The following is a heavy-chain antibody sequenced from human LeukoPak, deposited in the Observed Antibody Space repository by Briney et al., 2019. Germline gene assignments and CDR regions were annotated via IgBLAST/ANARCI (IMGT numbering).Heavy chain of an antibody. J-gene: IGHJ4*02. CDR2: ISSSSSYI. Sequence: PGGSLRLSCAASGFTFSTYWMTWVRQAPGKGLEWVSSISSSSSYIYYADSVKGRFTISRDNAKNSLYLQMNSLRAEDTAVYYCARDLGSGYYWGFDYWGQGTLVTVSS. CDR1: GFTFSTYW. D-gene: IGHD3-22*01. CDR3: ARDLGSGYYWGFDY. V-gene: IGHV3-21*01.